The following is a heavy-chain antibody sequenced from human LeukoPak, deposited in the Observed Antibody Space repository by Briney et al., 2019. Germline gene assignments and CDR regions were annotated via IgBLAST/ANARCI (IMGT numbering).Heavy chain of an antibody. CDR3: ARWVAYYYDSSGPTPVDAFDI. J-gene: IGHJ3*02. CDR2: IFYSGRT. CDR1: GGSISGYN. V-gene: IGHV4-59*01. Sequence: SETLSLTCTVSGGSISGYNWNWIRQPPGKGLEYIGYIFYSGRTNYNPSLKSRVTLSVDTSKNWFSLRLTSVTAADTAVYYCARWVAYYYDSSGPTPVDAFDIWGQGTMVTVSS. D-gene: IGHD3-22*01.